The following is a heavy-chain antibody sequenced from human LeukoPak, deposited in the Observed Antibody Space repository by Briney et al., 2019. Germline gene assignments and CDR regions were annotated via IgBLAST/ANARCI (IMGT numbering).Heavy chain of an antibody. CDR3: ARGSSGWLFDY. CDR2: IDPSGGST. CDR1: GYTFTSYY. J-gene: IGHJ4*02. Sequence: GASVKVSCKASGYTFTSYYMHWVRQAPGQGLEWMAIIDPSGGSTSYVQKFQGRVTMTRDTSTSTVYMELSSLRSEDTAVYYCARGSSGWLFDYWGQGTLVTVSS. V-gene: IGHV1-46*01. D-gene: IGHD6-19*01.